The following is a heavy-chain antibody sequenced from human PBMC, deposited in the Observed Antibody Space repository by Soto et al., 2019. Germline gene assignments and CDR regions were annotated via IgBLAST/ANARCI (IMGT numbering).Heavy chain of an antibody. J-gene: IGHJ4*02. V-gene: IGHV1-3*01. D-gene: IGHD3-22*01. Sequence: GASVKVSCRASGYTFTSYAMHWVRQAPGQRLEWMGWINAGNGNTKYSQKFQGRVTITRDTSASTAYMELSSLRSEDTAVYYCARGSGPMIEWHWGQGTLVTVSS. CDR2: INAGNGNT. CDR1: GYTFTSYA. CDR3: ARGSGPMIEWH.